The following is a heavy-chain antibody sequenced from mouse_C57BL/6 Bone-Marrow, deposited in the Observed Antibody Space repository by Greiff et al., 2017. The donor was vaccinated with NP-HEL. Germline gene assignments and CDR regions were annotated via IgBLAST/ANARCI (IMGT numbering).Heavy chain of an antibody. D-gene: IGHD1-1*01. CDR1: GYTFTDYE. CDR3: TRILPITTVVATNY. Sequence: VQLQQSGAELVRPGASVTLSCKASGYTFTDYEMHWVKQTPVHGLEWIGAIDPETGGTAYNQKFKGKAILTADKSSSTAYMELRSLTSEDSAVYYCTRILPITTVVATNYWGQGTTLTVSS. V-gene: IGHV1-15*01. J-gene: IGHJ2*01. CDR2: IDPETGGT.